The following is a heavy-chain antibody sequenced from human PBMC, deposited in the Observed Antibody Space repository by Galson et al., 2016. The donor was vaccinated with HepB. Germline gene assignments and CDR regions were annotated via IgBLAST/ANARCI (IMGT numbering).Heavy chain of an antibody. D-gene: IGHD3-3*01. V-gene: IGHV4-31*03. CDR3: ARGGVGVVGFEF. J-gene: IGHJ4*02. CDR2: IFYGRTT. CDR1: GDAISSGGHY. Sequence: TLSLTCTVSGDAISSGGHYWSWIRQPPGKGLEWIGYIFYGRTTFYNPSLRSRATISIDTSKNQFSLKVTSVTAADTAVYYCARGGVGVVGFEFWGQGTLVTVAS.